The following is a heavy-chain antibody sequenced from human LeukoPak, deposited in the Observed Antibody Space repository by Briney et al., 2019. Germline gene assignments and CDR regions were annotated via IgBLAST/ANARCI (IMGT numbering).Heavy chain of an antibody. CDR1: GGSISSYY. D-gene: IGHD3-10*01. J-gene: IGHJ5*02. CDR2: IYYSGST. Sequence: PSETLSLTCTVSGGSISSYYWSWIRQPPGKGLEWIGYIYYSGSTNYNPSLKSRVTISVDTSKNQFSLKLSSVTAADTAVYYCARESYYYGSGSYPVENWFDPWGQGTLVTVSS. V-gene: IGHV4-59*01. CDR3: ARESYYYGSGSYPVENWFDP.